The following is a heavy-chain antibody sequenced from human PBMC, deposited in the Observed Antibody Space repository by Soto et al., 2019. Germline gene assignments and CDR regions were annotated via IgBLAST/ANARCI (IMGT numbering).Heavy chain of an antibody. CDR3: ARGWITGTRTNYYYMDV. J-gene: IGHJ6*03. Sequence: SVKVSCKASGGTFSSYTISWVRQAPGQGLEWMGGIIPILGIANYAQKFQGRVTITADKSTSTAYMELSSLRSEDTAVYYCARGWITGTRTNYYYMDVWGKGTTVTVS. CDR1: GGTFSSYT. CDR2: IIPILGIA. V-gene: IGHV1-69*10. D-gene: IGHD1-7*01.